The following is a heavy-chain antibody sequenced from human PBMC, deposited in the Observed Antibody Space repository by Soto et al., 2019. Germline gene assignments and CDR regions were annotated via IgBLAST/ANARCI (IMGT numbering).Heavy chain of an antibody. D-gene: IGHD3-10*01. CDR2: ISGSGGST. CDR3: AKVVVLLWFGEFRAMYFDY. J-gene: IGHJ4*02. Sequence: GGSLRLSCAASGFTFSSYAMSWVRQAPGKGLEWVSAISGSGGSTYYADSVKGRFTISRDNSKNTLYLQMNSLRAEDTAVYYCAKVVVLLWFGEFRAMYFDYWGQGTLVTVSS. V-gene: IGHV3-23*01. CDR1: GFTFSSYA.